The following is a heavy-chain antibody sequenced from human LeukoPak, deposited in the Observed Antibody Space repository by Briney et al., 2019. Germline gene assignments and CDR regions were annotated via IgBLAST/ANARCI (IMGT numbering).Heavy chain of an antibody. CDR2: ISAYNGNT. D-gene: IGHD3-3*01. V-gene: IGHV1-18*01. CDR1: GYTFTSYG. Sequence: ASVKVSCKASGYTFTSYGIGWVRQAPGQGLEWMGWISAYNGNTNYAQKFQGRVTMTEDTSTDTAYMELSSLRSEDTAVYYCAIYITIFGVVARNFDYWGQGTLVTVSS. J-gene: IGHJ4*02. CDR3: AIYITIFGVVARNFDY.